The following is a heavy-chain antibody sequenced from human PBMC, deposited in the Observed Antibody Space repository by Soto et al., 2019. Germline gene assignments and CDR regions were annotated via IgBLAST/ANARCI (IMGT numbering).Heavy chain of an antibody. V-gene: IGHV1-18*01. Sequence: GASVKVSCKASGYTFTSYGISWVRQAPGQGLEWMGWISAYNGNTNYAQKLQGRVTMTTDTSTSTAYMELRSLRSDDTAVYYCARDAVYCSSTSRPRRLAICGQGTMVPVSS. CDR1: GYTFTSYG. D-gene: IGHD2-2*01. J-gene: IGHJ3*02. CDR3: ARDAVYCSSTSRPRRLAI. CDR2: ISAYNGNT.